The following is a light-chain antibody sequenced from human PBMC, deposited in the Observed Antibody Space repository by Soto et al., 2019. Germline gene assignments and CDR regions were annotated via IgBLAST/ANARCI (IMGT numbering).Light chain of an antibody. V-gene: IGKV1-39*01. J-gene: IGKJ4*01. Sequence: DIQMTQSPSSLSASVGDRVTITCRASQSINSHLNWYQQKPGKPPKLLIHTTFSLQSGVPSRFSGSGTGTDFTLTISSLQPEDFATYYCQQCDSTPQTFGGGTKVEI. CDR3: QQCDSTPQT. CDR1: QSINSH. CDR2: TTF.